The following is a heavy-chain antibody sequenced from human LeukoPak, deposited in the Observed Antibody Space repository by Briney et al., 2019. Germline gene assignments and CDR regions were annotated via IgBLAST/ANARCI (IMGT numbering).Heavy chain of an antibody. J-gene: IGHJ6*03. V-gene: IGHV3-23*01. CDR3: AKVGTMVRGVIPYYYYYYMDV. D-gene: IGHD3-10*01. Sequence: GGSLRLSCAASGFTFSSYAMSWVRQAPGKGLEWVSAISGSGGSTYYADSVKGRFTISRDNSKNTLYLQMNSLRAEDTAVYYCAKVGTMVRGVIPYYYYYYMDVWGKGTTVTISS. CDR2: ISGSGGST. CDR1: GFTFSSYA.